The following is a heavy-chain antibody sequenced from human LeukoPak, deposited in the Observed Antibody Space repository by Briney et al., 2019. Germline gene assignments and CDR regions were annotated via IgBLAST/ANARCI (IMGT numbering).Heavy chain of an antibody. J-gene: IGHJ3*01. CDR2: IYYTGST. D-gene: IGHD3-22*01. Sequence: PSETLSLTCNVSGGSISNSRYYWGWIRQSPVKGLEWIGSIYYTGSTFDNPSFKSRLIISIDTSKNQFSLKLNSMTAADTAVYYCARWSSYHYDSSGYYLNDAFDVWGQGTMVTVSS. V-gene: IGHV4-39*07. CDR3: ARWSSYHYDSSGYYLNDAFDV. CDR1: GGSISNSRYY.